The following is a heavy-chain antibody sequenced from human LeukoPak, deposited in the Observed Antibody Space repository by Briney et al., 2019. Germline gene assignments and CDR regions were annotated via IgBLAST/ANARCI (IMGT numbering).Heavy chain of an antibody. J-gene: IGHJ6*04. Sequence: AAVKVSFKASGYTFTGYYMHWVRQAPGQGLEWMGWINPNSGGTNYAQKFQGWVTMTRGTSISTAYMELSRLRSDDTAVYYCAREFWLVRPRGMDVWGKGTTVTVSS. CDR2: INPNSGGT. CDR1: GYTFTGYY. V-gene: IGHV1-2*04. CDR3: AREFWLVRPRGMDV. D-gene: IGHD6-19*01.